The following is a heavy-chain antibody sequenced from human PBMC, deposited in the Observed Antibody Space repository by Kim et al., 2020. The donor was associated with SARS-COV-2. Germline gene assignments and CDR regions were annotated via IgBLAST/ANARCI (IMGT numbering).Heavy chain of an antibody. D-gene: IGHD1-26*01. CDR3: ARLDSDSGGYSWFDP. CDR2: ISHSGNT. J-gene: IGHJ5*02. CDR1: GCSISSGTW. Sequence: SETLSLTCGVSGCSISSGTWWSWVRQPPGKGLEWIGEISHSGNTNYNPSLRSRVTISVDKSKNQFSLSLNSVTAADTAVYYCARLDSDSGGYSWFDPWG. V-gene: IGHV4-4*02.